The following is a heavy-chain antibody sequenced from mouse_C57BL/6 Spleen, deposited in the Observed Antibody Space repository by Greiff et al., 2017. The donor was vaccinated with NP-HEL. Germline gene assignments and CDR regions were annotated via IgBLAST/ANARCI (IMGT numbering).Heavy chain of an antibody. V-gene: IGHV7-3*01. CDR3: ARYDGSGYYYAMDY. J-gene: IGHJ4*01. CDR1: GFTFTDYY. Sequence: EVNLVESGGGLVQPGGSLSLSCAASGFTFTDYYMSWVRQPPGKALEWLGFIRNKANGYTTEYSASVKGRFTISRDNSQSILYLQMNALRAEDSATYYCARYDGSGYYYAMDYWGQGTSVTVSS. D-gene: IGHD1-1*01. CDR2: IRNKANGYTT.